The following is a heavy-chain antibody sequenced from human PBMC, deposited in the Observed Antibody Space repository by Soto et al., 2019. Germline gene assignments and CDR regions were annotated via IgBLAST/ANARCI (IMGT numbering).Heavy chain of an antibody. CDR2: VFHTGTT. Sequence: QVQXXXXXXGLVKPSGTLSLTCAVSGDSVSSPYYWCWVRQPPGKGLEWIGEVFHTGTTSYNPSLRSRVTISMDKSNNQFSLDLSSVTAADTAVYYCARSAGWYAVHSWGPGTLVIVSS. V-gene: IGHV4-4*02. CDR3: ARSAGWYAVHS. J-gene: IGHJ4*02. D-gene: IGHD6-19*01. CDR1: GDSVSSPYY.